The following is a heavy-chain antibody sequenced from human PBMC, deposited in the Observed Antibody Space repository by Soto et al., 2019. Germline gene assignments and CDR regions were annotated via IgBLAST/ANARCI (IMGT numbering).Heavy chain of an antibody. CDR1: GGSISSGGCY. Sequence: PSETLSLTCTVSGGSISSGGCYWSWIRQHPGKGLEWIGYIYYSGSTYYNPSLKSRVTISVDTSKNQFSLKLSSVTAADTAVYYCARAEGIAAAATGNWFDPWGQGTLVTVSS. V-gene: IGHV4-31*03. D-gene: IGHD6-13*01. J-gene: IGHJ5*02. CDR3: ARAEGIAAAATGNWFDP. CDR2: IYYSGST.